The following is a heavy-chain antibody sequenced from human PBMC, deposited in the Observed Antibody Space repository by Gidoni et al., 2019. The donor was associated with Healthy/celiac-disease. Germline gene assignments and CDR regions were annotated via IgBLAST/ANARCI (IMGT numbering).Heavy chain of an antibody. Sequence: QVQLVESGGGVVQPVWSLQLSCAASGFTFSSYGMHWVRQAPGKGLEWVEVISYDGSNKYYADSVKGRFTISRDNSKNKLYLQMNSLRAEDTAVYYCAKDRFLVTYYFDYWGQGTLVTVS. V-gene: IGHV3-30*18. CDR3: AKDRFLVTYYFDY. CDR2: ISYDGSNK. CDR1: GFTFSSYG. D-gene: IGHD3-3*01. J-gene: IGHJ4*02.